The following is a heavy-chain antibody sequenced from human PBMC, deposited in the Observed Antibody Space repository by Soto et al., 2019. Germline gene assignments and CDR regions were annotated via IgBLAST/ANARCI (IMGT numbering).Heavy chain of an antibody. Sequence: SETLSLTCTVSGGSISSYYWSWIRQPPGKGLEWIGYIYYSGSTNYNPSLKSRVTISVDTSKNQFSLKLSSVTAADTAVYYCASCYYGSGSYYNPNYYYYMDVWGKGTTVTVSS. CDR3: ASCYYGSGSYYNPNYYYYMDV. CDR2: IYYSGST. J-gene: IGHJ6*03. CDR1: GGSISSYY. D-gene: IGHD3-10*01. V-gene: IGHV4-59*01.